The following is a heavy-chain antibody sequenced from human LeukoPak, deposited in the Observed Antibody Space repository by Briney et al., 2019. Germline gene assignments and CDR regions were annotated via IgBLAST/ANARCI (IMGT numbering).Heavy chain of an antibody. V-gene: IGHV4-59*01. D-gene: IGHD3-10*01. J-gene: IGHJ6*02. CDR2: IYYSGSYT. CDR3: ARTSRHFYGSGTNLTPWPAGMDV. Sequence: SETLSLTCTVSGGSMSGFFWTWVRQPPGREREWVGSIYYSGSYTKYYPSLNSRVTLSVDTSKSQFSLTLNSPTAADTAVYYCARTSRHFYGSGTNLTPWPAGMDVWGQGTTVTVSS. CDR1: GGSMSGFF.